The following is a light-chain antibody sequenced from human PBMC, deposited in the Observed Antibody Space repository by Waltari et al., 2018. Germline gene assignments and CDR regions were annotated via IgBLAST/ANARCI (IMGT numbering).Light chain of an antibody. CDR2: DAA. J-gene: IGKJ4*01. CDR3: QHYKNFPLT. V-gene: IGKV1-5*01. CDR1: EDINTW. Sequence: DVQMTQSPSTLSASVGDRATITCRASEDINTWLAWYQQKPGKAPKLLISDAASLKSGVPSRFSGSGSGTDFTLTITSMQPDDFATYYCQHYKNFPLTFGGGTNVEV.